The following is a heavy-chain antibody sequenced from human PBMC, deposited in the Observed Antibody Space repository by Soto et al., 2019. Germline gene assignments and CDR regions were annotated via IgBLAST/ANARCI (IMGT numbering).Heavy chain of an antibody. D-gene: IGHD3-10*01. CDR1: GFTFDDYA. CDR2: ISWDGGST. Sequence: GGSLRLSCAASGFTFDDYAMHWVRQAPGKGLEWVSLISWDGGSTYYADSVKGRFTISRDNSKNSLYLQMNSLRAEDTALYYCAKDIAYYGSGRSDYYGMDVWGQGTTVTVSS. CDR3: AKDIAYYGSGRSDYYGMDV. J-gene: IGHJ6*02. V-gene: IGHV3-43D*04.